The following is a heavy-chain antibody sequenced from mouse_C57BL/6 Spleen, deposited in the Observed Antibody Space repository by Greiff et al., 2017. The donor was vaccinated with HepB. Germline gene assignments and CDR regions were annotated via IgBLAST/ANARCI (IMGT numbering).Heavy chain of an antibody. V-gene: IGHV1-59*01. CDR3: ARSGDGSNFDY. CDR1: GYTFTSYW. J-gene: IGHJ2*01. CDR2: IDPSDSYT. Sequence: QVQLQQPGAELVRPGTSVKLSCKASGYTFTSYWMHWVKQRPGQGLEWIGVIDPSDSYTNYNQKFKGNATLTVDTSSSTAYMQLSSLTSEDSAVYYCARSGDGSNFDYWGQGTTLTVSS. D-gene: IGHD1-1*01.